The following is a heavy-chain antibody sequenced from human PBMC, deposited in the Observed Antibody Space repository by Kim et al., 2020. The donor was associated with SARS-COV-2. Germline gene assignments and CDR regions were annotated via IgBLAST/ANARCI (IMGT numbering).Heavy chain of an antibody. Sequence: GESLKISCQASGYNFPKSWLGWGRQMPGKGLEWMGTIYPGDSDTRYSPSFEGQVGISVDKSISTAYLQWNSLKASDTATYYCMRRKSNYIDFWGQGTPVT. CDR2: IYPGDSDT. D-gene: IGHD4-4*01. CDR1: GYNFPKSW. CDR3: MRRKSNYIDF. J-gene: IGHJ4*02. V-gene: IGHV5-51*01.